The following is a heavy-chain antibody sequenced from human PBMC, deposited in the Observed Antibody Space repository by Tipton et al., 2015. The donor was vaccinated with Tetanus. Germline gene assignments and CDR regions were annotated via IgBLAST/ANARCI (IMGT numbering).Heavy chain of an antibody. Sequence: SLRLSCAASGFTFDDYAMHWVRQAPGKGLEWVSGISWNSGSIGYADSVKGRFTISRDNAKNSLYLQMNSLRAEETALYYCAKDRFLGGGMDVWGQGTTVTVSS. J-gene: IGHJ6*02. CDR1: GFTFDDYA. CDR2: ISWNSGSI. V-gene: IGHV3-9*01. CDR3: AKDRFLGGGMDV. D-gene: IGHD3-10*01.